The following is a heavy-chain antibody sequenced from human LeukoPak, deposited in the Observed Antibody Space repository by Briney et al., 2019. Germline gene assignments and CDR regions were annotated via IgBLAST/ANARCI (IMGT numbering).Heavy chain of an antibody. J-gene: IGHJ2*01. CDR2: MNPNSGNT. CDR1: GYTFTSYD. V-gene: IGHV1-8*03. D-gene: IGHD1-7*01. Sequence: GASVKVSCKASGYTFTSYDINWVRQATGQGLEWMGWMNPNSGNTGYAQKFQGRVTITRNTSISTAYMELSSLRSEDTAVYYCARVAGYNWNYGLWYFDLWGRGTLVTVSS. CDR3: ARVAGYNWNYGLWYFDL.